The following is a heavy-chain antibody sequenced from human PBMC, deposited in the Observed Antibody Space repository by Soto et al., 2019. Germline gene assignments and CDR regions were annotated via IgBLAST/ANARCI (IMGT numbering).Heavy chain of an antibody. J-gene: IGHJ5*02. CDR3: VKKFDDRRTTFWFDT. CDR1: GFTFSNYG. Sequence: EVQLLESGGDLVQPGGSLRLSCAASGFTFSNYGMTWVRQAPGKGLEWVSSIHNTIDDTYYADSVEGRFTISRDNSKNTLYLQMNDLRAEDTAMYYCVKKFDDRRTTFWFDTWGQGTLVTVSS. D-gene: IGHD4-17*01. V-gene: IGHV3-23*01. CDR2: IHNTIDDT.